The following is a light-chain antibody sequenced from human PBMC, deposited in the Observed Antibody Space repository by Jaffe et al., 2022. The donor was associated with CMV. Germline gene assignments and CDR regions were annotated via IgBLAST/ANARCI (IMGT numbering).Light chain of an antibody. CDR3: QQYGSLPPKT. CDR2: GAS. Sequence: EFVLTQSPGTLSLSPGERATLSCRASQSVSSTYLAWYQQRPGQAPRLLIYGASSRATGIPDRFSGSGSGTDFTLTISRLEPEDFAVYYCQQYGSLPPKTFGQGTKVDFK. CDR1: QSVSSTY. V-gene: IGKV3-20*01. J-gene: IGKJ1*01.